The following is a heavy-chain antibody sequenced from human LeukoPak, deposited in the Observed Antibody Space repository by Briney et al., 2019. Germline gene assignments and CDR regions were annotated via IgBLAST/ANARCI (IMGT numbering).Heavy chain of an antibody. D-gene: IGHD3-3*01. CDR2: IYYSGST. CDR3: ARVAFPRRITIFGVETGGAFDI. V-gene: IGHV4-59*12. Sequence: SETLSLTCTVSGGSISSYYWSWIRQPPGKGLEWIGYIYYSGSTNYNPSLKSRVTISVDTSKNQFSLKLSSVTAADTAVYYCARVAFPRRITIFGVETGGAFDIWGQGTMVTVSS. CDR1: GGSISSYY. J-gene: IGHJ3*02.